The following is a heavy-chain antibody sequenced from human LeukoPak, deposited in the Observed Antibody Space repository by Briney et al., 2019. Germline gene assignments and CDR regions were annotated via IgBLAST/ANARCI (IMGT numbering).Heavy chain of an antibody. Sequence: SETLSLTCTVSGGSTSSTNYYWGWTRQPPGKDLEWIGSISYSGSTYYNPSLKSRVTISVDTSKNQFSLKLSSVTAADTAVYYCARDGEMSSSWYDYWGQGTLVTVSS. CDR2: ISYSGST. J-gene: IGHJ4*02. D-gene: IGHD6-13*01. CDR3: ARDGEMSSSWYDY. CDR1: GGSTSSTNYY. V-gene: IGHV4-39*02.